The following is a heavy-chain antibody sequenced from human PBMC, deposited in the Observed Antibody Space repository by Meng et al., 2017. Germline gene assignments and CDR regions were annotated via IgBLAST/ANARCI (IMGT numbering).Heavy chain of an antibody. J-gene: IGHJ5*02. CDR2: INHSGST. D-gene: IGHD3-10*01. Sequence: QVQLKQGAAGVLQPWEPLSLTWAVFGWPFSGYYWSWIRQPPGKGLEWIGEINHSGSTNYNPSLKSRVTISVDTSKNQFSLKLSSVTAADTAVYYCARGLRITMVRGVKGWFDPWGQGTLVTVSS. CDR1: GWPFSGYY. V-gene: IGHV4-34*01. CDR3: ARGLRITMVRGVKGWFDP.